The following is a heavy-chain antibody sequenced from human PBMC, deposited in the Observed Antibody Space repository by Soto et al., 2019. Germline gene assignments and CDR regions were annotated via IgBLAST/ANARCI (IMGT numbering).Heavy chain of an antibody. J-gene: IGHJ4*02. CDR1: GGTFSSYT. V-gene: IGHV1-69*08. CDR2: IIPILGIA. Sequence: QVQLVQSGAEVKKPGSSVKVSCKASGGTFSSYTISWVRQAPGQGIEWMGRIIPILGIANYAQKFQGRVTSTADKSTSTAYMERSRLRSEDTAVYYWAREGQLVPQFDYWGQGTLVTVSS. CDR3: AREGQLVPQFDY. D-gene: IGHD6-6*01.